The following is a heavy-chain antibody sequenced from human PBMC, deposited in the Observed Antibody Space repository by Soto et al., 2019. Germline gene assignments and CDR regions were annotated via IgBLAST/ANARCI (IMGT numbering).Heavy chain of an antibody. CDR2: INAGNGNT. Sequence: QVQLVQSGAEVKKPGASVKVSCKASGYTFTRYAMHWVRQAPGQRPELMGWINAGNGNTKYSQKFQGRVTITRDTSASTAYMELSSLRSEDTAVYYCARVGAGIVGGMDVWGQGTTVTVSS. D-gene: IGHD2-15*01. CDR3: ARVGAGIVGGMDV. V-gene: IGHV1-3*01. CDR1: GYTFTRYA. J-gene: IGHJ6*02.